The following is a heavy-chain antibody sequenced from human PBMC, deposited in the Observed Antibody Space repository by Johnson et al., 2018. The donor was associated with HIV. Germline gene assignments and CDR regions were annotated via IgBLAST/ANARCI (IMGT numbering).Heavy chain of an antibody. CDR1: GFTFSSYA. CDR2: ISYDGSNK. J-gene: IGHJ3*02. V-gene: IGHV3-30*04. CDR3: TTGRKGTGAFDI. D-gene: IGHD1-14*01. Sequence: VQLVESGGGVVQPGRSLRLSCAASGFTFSSYAMHWVRQAPGKGLEWVAVISYDGSNKYYADSVKGRFTISRDNSKNTLYLQMNSLKTEDTAVYYCTTGRKGTGAFDIWGQGTMVTVSS.